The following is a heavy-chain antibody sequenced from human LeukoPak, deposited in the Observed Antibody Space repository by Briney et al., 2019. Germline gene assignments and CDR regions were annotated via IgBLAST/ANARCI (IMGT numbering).Heavy chain of an antibody. CDR1: GFTFSNHA. V-gene: IGHV3-64*01. CDR3: ARGEEFYDSSGYRRLDS. Sequence: PGGSLRLSCAASGFTFSNHAMHWVRQAPGKALEYVAVINSNGANTFHAKSLNDRFTISRDNSKKNLYLQMGSLRAEDMAVYYCARGEEFYDSSGYRRLDSWGQGTLVVVSS. CDR2: INSNGANT. D-gene: IGHD3-22*01. J-gene: IGHJ4*02.